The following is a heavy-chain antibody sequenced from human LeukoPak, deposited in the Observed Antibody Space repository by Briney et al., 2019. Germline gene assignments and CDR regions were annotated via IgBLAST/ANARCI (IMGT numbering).Heavy chain of an antibody. CDR3: ARDGLRGNNWFDP. J-gene: IGHJ5*02. CDR1: GFTFGSYG. Sequence: GGSLRLSCAASGFTFGSYGMHWVRQAPGKGLEWVAVIWYDGSNKYYADSVKGRFTISRDNSKNTLDLQVNSLRAADTAVYYCARDGLRGNNWFDPWGQGTLVTVSS. D-gene: IGHD5-24*01. CDR2: IWYDGSNK. V-gene: IGHV3-33*01.